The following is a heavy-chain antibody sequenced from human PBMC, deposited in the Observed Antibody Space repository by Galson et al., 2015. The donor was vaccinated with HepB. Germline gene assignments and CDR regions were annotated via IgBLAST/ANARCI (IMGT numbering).Heavy chain of an antibody. V-gene: IGHV3-33*01. CDR2: IWYDGSNQ. CDR1: GFTLGGYG. J-gene: IGHJ4*02. D-gene: IGHD4-17*01. Sequence: SLRLSCAASGFTLGGYGMHWVRQAPGKGLEWVGVIWYDGSNQHYSDSVKGRFTISSDNSKNILYLQMNSLRAEDTAVYYCAREGRITVTIFDYWGQGSLVTVSS. CDR3: AREGRITVTIFDY.